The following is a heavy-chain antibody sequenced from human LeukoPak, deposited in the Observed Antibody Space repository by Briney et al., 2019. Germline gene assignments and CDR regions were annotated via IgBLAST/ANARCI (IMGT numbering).Heavy chain of an antibody. J-gene: IGHJ4*02. CDR3: AKLTTNIIGPYDS. Sequence: QPGGSLRLSCAASGFTFSSYAMSWVRQAPGKGLEWVSAISGSGGSTYYADSVKGRFTISRDNSKNTLYLQMNSLRADDTAIYYCAKLTTNIIGPYDSWGQGILVTVSS. CDR1: GFTFSSYA. CDR2: ISGSGGST. V-gene: IGHV3-23*01. D-gene: IGHD3-3*01.